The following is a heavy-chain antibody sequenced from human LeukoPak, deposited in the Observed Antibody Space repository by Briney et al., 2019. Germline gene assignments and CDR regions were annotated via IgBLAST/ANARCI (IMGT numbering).Heavy chain of an antibody. CDR1: GGSFSGYY. J-gene: IGHJ4*02. Sequence: SETLSLTCAVYGGSFSGYYWSWIRQPPGKGLEWIGEINHSGSTNYNPSLKSRVTISVDTSKNQFSLKLSSATAADTAVYYCARGWDIVVVPAAIGDPFDYWGQGTLVTASS. CDR3: ARGWDIVVVPAAIGDPFDY. V-gene: IGHV4-34*01. CDR2: INHSGST. D-gene: IGHD2-2*01.